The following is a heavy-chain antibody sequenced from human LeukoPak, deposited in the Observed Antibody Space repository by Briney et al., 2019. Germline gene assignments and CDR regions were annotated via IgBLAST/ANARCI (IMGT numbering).Heavy chain of an antibody. Sequence: GASVKLSCKASGYTFSNNDINWVRQATGQGLEWMGWMNPISGNTGFAQKFQGRVTITADESTSTAYMELSSLRSEDTAVYYCARAAPGYYYYYMDVWGKGTTVTISS. CDR1: GYTFSNND. V-gene: IGHV1-8*03. CDR2: MNPISGNT. J-gene: IGHJ6*03. CDR3: ARAAPGYYYYYMDV.